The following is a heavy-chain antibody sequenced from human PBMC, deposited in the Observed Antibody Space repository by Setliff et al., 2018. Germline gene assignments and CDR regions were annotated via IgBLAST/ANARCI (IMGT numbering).Heavy chain of an antibody. Sequence: GGSLRLSCAASGFTFSDAWMNWVRQAPGKGLEWVGRTRNKANSYTTEYAASVKGRFTISRDDSKNSLYLQMNSLKTEDTALYYCARTYCSGGRCFYGMDVWGQGTTVTVSS. CDR2: TRNKANSYTT. CDR1: GFTFSDAW. CDR3: ARTYCSGGRCFYGMDV. V-gene: IGHV3-72*01. D-gene: IGHD2-15*01. J-gene: IGHJ6*02.